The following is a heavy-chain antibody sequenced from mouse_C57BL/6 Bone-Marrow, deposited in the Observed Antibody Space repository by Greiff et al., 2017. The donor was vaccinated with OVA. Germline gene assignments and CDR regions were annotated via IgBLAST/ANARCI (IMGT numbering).Heavy chain of an antibody. D-gene: IGHD2-4*01. CDR1: GYTFTTYP. Sequence: QVHVKQSGAELVKPGASVKMSCKASGYTFTTYPIEWMKQNHGKSLEWIGNFHPYNDDTKYNEKFKGKATLTVEKSSSTVYLELSRLTSDDSAVYSCARQGDYDASRAWFAYWGQGTLVTVSA. J-gene: IGHJ3*01. V-gene: IGHV1-47*01. CDR3: ARQGDYDASRAWFAY. CDR2: FHPYNDDT.